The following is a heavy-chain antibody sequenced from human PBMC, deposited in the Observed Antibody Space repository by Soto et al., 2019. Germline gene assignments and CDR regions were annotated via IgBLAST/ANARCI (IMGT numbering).Heavy chain of an antibody. Sequence: GESLKISCKGVGYRLDAAWIGWVRQMPGKGLEWMGIIKPGGSDLRYSPSFRGQVTISADAAVNTAYLQWDSLKASDTAMYYCARHFWAYCGGDCYLRYFDYWGQGTLVTVSS. V-gene: IGHV5-51*01. CDR1: GYRLDAAW. J-gene: IGHJ4*02. CDR3: ARHFWAYCGGDCYLRYFDY. CDR2: IKPGGSDL. D-gene: IGHD2-21*02.